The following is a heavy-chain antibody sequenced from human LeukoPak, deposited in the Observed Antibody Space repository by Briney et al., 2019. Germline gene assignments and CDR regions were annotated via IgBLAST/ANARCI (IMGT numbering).Heavy chain of an antibody. V-gene: IGHV3-9*01. J-gene: IGHJ4*02. CDR1: GFTFDDYA. CDR3: AKDKGDCSSTSCSTLDY. CDR2: ISWNSGSI. D-gene: IGHD2-2*01. Sequence: GGSLRLSCAASGFTFDDYAMHWVRQAPGKGLEWVSGISWNSGSIGYADSVKGRFTISRDNAKNSLYLQMNSLRAEDTALYYCAKDKGDCSSTSCSTLDYWGQGTLVTVSS.